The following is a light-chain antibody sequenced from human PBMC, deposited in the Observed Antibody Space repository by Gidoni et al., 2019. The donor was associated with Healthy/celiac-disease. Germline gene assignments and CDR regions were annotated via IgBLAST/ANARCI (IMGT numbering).Light chain of an antibody. CDR1: QSVLYSSNNKNY. V-gene: IGKV4-1*01. CDR3: QQYYSTPWT. CDR2: WAS. J-gene: IGKJ1*01. Sequence: DIVMTQSPDSLAVSLGERATINCKSSQSVLYSSNNKNYLAWYQQKPGQPPKLLIYWASTRESGVPYRFSSSGSGTDFTLTISSLQAEDVAVYYCQQYYSTPWTFGQGTKVEIK.